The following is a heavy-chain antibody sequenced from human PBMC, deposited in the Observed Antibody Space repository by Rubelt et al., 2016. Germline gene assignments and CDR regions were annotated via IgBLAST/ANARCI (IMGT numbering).Heavy chain of an antibody. V-gene: IGHV3-21*05. CDR3: AGEGRSRYGMDV. CDR1: GFTFSNYT. D-gene: IGHD2-15*01. J-gene: IGHJ6*02. CDR2: IDKSGSTI. Sequence: EVEVVESGGGLVKPGGSLRLSCAASGFTFSNYTMNWVRQAPGKGLEWVSYIDKSGSTIYSADSVKGRFTISRDNAKNSLYLQMDSLRVEDTAVDYCAGEGRSRYGMDVWGQGTTVTVSS.